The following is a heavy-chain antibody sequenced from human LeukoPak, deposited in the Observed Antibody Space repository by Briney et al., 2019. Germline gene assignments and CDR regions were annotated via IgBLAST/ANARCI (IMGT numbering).Heavy chain of an antibody. D-gene: IGHD3-3*01. V-gene: IGHV3-74*01. CDR1: GFTLTKYW. Sequence: GGSLRLSCAASGFTLTKYWMHWVRQAPGKGLMWVSGINIDGSSTNYADSVKGRFTISRDDAKNTLYLQMNGLRAEDTAVYYCARDDFWSGNYKIHYWGQGTLVTVSS. CDR2: INIDGSST. J-gene: IGHJ4*02. CDR3: ARDDFWSGNYKIHY.